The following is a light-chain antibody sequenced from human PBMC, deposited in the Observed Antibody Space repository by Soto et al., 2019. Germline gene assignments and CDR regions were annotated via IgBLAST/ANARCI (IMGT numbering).Light chain of an antibody. Sequence: VMPQSKLSLPVTPGEPASISCRSSQSLLHSNGYNYLDWYLQRPGQSPQLLIYLGSNRASGVPDKFSGSGSGTDFTLKISRVEAEDVGVYCCMQALQTPIPFCQGALLAIK. CDR1: QSLLHSNGYNY. CDR3: MQALQTPIP. CDR2: LGS. J-gene: IGKJ5*01. V-gene: IGKV2-28*01.